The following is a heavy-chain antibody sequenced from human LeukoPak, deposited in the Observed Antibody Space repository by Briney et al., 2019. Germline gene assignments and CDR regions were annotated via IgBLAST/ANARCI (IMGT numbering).Heavy chain of an antibody. D-gene: IGHD3-10*01. V-gene: IGHV4-4*07. CDR3: ARDPHYYGSGSYYNAHWFDP. J-gene: IGHJ5*02. Sequence: SETLSLTCTVSGGSISSYYWSWIRQPAGKGLESIGHISTSGSTNYNPSLKSRVTISIDTSKNQFSLKMSSVTAADTAVYYCARDPHYYGSGSYYNAHWFDPWGQGTLVTVSS. CDR2: ISTSGST. CDR1: GGSISSYY.